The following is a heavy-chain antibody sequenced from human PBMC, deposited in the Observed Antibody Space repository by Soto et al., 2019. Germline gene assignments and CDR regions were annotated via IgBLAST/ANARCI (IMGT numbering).Heavy chain of an antibody. V-gene: IGHV4-34*01. CDR1: GGSFSGYY. CDR2: INHSGST. D-gene: IGHD3-3*01. Sequence: SETLSLTCAVYGGSFSGYYWSWIRQPPGKGLEWIGEINHSGSTNCNPSLKSRVTISVDTSKNQFSLKLSSVTAADTAVYYCASQYYDFWSGYYWAPAFDYWGQGTLVTVSS. J-gene: IGHJ4*02. CDR3: ASQYYDFWSGYYWAPAFDY.